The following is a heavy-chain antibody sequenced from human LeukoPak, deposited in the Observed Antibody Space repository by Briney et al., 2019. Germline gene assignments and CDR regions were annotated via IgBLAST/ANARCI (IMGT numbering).Heavy chain of an antibody. CDR2: IWYDGSNK. CDR3: ARGVLSYYYDSSGLYYFDY. Sequence: GGSLRLSRAASGFTFSSYGMHWVRQAPGKGLEWVAVIWYDGSNKYYADSVKGRFTISRDNSKNTLYLQMNSLRAEDTAVYYCARGVLSYYYDSSGLYYFDYWGQGTLVTVSS. D-gene: IGHD3-22*01. J-gene: IGHJ4*02. V-gene: IGHV3-33*01. CDR1: GFTFSSYG.